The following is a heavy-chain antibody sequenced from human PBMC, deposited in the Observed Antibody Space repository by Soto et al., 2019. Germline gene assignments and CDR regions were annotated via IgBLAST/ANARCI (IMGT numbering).Heavy chain of an antibody. CDR1: GYTFTSYG. CDR2: ISAYNGNT. D-gene: IGHD4-17*01. CDR3: ARGVRAVTTDEADY. J-gene: IGHJ4*02. Sequence: ASVKVSCKASGYTFTSYGISWVRQAPGQGLEWMGWISAYNGNTNYAQKLQGRATMTTDTSTSTAYMELRSLRSDDTAVYYCARGVRAVTTDEADYWGQRTLVTVSS. V-gene: IGHV1-18*01.